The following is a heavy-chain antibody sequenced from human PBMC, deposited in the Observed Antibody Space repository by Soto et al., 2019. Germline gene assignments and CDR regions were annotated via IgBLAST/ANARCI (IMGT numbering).Heavy chain of an antibody. V-gene: IGHV3-21*01. Sequence: EVQLVESGGGLVKPGGSLRLSCAASGFTFSSYSMNWVRQAPGKGLEWGSSISSSSSYIYYADSVKGRFTISRDNAKNSLYLQMNSLRAEDTAVYYCARDNGDRYYYYYYGMDVWGQGTTVTVSS. CDR1: GFTFSSYS. J-gene: IGHJ6*02. CDR2: ISSSSSYI. D-gene: IGHD4-17*01. CDR3: ARDNGDRYYYYYYGMDV.